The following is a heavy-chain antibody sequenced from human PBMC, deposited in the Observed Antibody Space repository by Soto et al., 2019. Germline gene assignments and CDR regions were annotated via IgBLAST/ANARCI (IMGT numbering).Heavy chain of an antibody. J-gene: IGHJ6*02. V-gene: IGHV3-48*02. CDR1: GFTFSSYS. D-gene: IGHD4-17*01. CDR2: ISSSSSTI. Sequence: EVQLVESGGGLVQPGGSLRLSCAASGFTFSSYSMNWVRQAPGKGLEWVSYISSSSSTIYYADSVKGRFTISRDNAKNSLYLQMNSLRDEDTAVYYCARLGNDYPYYYGMDVWGQGTTVTVSS. CDR3: ARLGNDYPYYYGMDV.